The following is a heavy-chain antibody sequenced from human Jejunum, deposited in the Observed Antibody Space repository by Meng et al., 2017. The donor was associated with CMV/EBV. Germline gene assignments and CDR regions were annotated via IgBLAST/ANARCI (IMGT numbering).Heavy chain of an antibody. Sequence: LTGAATGWSVRNKYMSWVRQATGKGLEWVSVIYSGGSTYYADSVRGRFTISRDNSKNTLYLQMNSLRAEDSALYYCTSVVVTSANDYWGQGTLVTVSS. D-gene: IGHD2-2*01. CDR3: TSVVVTSANDY. J-gene: IGHJ4*02. V-gene: IGHV3-66*02. CDR1: GWSVRNKY. CDR2: IYSGGST.